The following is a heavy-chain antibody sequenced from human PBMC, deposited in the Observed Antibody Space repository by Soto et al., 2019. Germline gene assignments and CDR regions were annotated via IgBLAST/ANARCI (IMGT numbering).Heavy chain of an antibody. CDR2: VDPEDGET. CDR1: GYFFTDYS. CDR3: ATARGRAFRYFDF. V-gene: IGHV1-69-2*01. J-gene: IGHJ6*02. D-gene: IGHD3-9*01. Sequence: GASVKVSCKVSGYFFTDYSMHWVQQAPGRGLEWMGLVDPEDGETTYAEKFQGRVTITTDTSTDTAYMELSSLRSEDTAVYYCATARGRAFRYFDFWGQGTTVTVSS.